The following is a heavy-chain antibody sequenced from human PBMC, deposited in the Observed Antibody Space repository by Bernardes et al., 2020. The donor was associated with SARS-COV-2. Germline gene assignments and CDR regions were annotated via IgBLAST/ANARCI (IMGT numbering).Heavy chain of an antibody. V-gene: IGHV5-10-1*01. CDR1: GYSFTSYW. CDR3: ARLEVVFGVVTGMDV. D-gene: IGHD3-3*01. Sequence: GESLKISCKGSGYSFTSYWISWVRQMPGKGLEWMVRIDPSDSYTNYSPSFQGHVTISADKSISTAYLQWSSLKASDTAMYYCARLEVVFGVVTGMDVWGQGTTVTVSS. CDR2: IDPSDSYT. J-gene: IGHJ6*02.